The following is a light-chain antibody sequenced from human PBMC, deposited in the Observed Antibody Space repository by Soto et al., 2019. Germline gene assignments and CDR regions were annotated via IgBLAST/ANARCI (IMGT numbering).Light chain of an antibody. V-gene: IGLV2-14*01. Sequence: QSALTQPASVSGSPGQSITISCTGTSSDVGGYNYVSWYQHHPGKAPKLIIYEVNNRPSGVPNRFSGSKSGNTASLIISGLQAEDEADYYCSSYTTSSTSLVFGGGTQLTVL. CDR2: EVN. CDR1: SSDVGGYNY. J-gene: IGLJ3*02. CDR3: SSYTTSSTSLV.